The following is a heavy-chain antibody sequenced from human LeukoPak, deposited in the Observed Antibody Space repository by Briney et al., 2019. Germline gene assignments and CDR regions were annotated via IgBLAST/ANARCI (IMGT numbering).Heavy chain of an antibody. CDR3: ARETYYDILTGYLNYFDY. CDR2: IYYSGST. CDR1: GGSISSYY. V-gene: IGHV4-59*12. Sequence: SETLSLTCTVSGGSISSYYWSWIRQPPGKGLEWIGYIYYSGSTNYNPSLKSRVTISVDTSKNQFSLKLSSVTAADTAVYYCARETYYDILTGYLNYFDYWGQGTLVTVSS. D-gene: IGHD3-9*01. J-gene: IGHJ4*02.